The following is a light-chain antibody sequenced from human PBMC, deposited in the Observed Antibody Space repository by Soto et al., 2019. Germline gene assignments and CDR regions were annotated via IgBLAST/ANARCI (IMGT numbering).Light chain of an antibody. Sequence: EIVLTQSPGTLSLSPGERATLSCRASQSISSYLAWYQQKPGQAPRLLIHGASSRATGIPDRFSGSGSGTDFTLTISRLEPEDFAVYYCQQYGSSPLTFGGGTKVDI. CDR3: QQYGSSPLT. CDR2: GAS. CDR1: QSISSY. J-gene: IGKJ4*01. V-gene: IGKV3-20*01.